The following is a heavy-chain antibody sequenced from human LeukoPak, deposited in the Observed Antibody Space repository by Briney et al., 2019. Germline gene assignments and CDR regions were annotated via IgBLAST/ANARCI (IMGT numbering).Heavy chain of an antibody. D-gene: IGHD6-19*01. CDR2: ISGSGGST. CDR3: AREGHTTGWPPFDF. Sequence: PGGSLRLSCAASGFTFSRYAMTWVRQAPGKGLEWVSVISGSGGSTYYADSVKGRFTISRDNAKNSLYLQMSSLRAEDTAVYYCAREGHTTGWPPFDFWGQGTLVTVSS. CDR1: GFTFSRYA. V-gene: IGHV3-23*01. J-gene: IGHJ4*02.